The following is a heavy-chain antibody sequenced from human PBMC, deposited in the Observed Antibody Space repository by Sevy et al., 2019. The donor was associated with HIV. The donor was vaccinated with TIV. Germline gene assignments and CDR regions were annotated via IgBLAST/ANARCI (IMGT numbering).Heavy chain of an antibody. J-gene: IGHJ4*02. CDR3: ARTYYYDSSGYYHYFDY. D-gene: IGHD3-22*01. V-gene: IGHV1-18*04. CDR1: GYTFTSYG. CDR2: ISAYNGNT. Sequence: ASVKVSCKASGYTFTSYGISWVRQAPGQGVEWMGWISAYNGNTNYEQKLQGRVTLTTDTSTSTAYMELRSLSSDDTAGYYCARTYYYDSSGYYHYFDYWGQGTLVTVSS.